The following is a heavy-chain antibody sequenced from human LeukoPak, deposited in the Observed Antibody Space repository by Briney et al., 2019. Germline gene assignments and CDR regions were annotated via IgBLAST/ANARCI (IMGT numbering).Heavy chain of an antibody. V-gene: IGHV3-21*04. CDR1: AFSLNAYN. CDR2: ISYTGTYI. Sequence: GGSLRLSCAASAFSLNAYNMNWVRQAPGEGLEWVSSISYTGTYIYYADSVKGRFTISRDNAQNSLYLQMNSLRAEDTAIYYCVRDRGTYRPIDYWGQGTLVTVSS. J-gene: IGHJ4*02. CDR3: VRDRGTYRPIDY. D-gene: IGHD1-26*01.